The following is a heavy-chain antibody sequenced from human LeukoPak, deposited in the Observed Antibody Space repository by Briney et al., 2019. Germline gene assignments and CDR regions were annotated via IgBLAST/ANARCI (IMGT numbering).Heavy chain of an antibody. V-gene: IGHV3-23*03. J-gene: IGHJ4*02. CDR3: ARGKSSSLLRTFDY. D-gene: IGHD6-13*01. CDR1: GFTFSSYA. Sequence: GGSLRLSCAASGFTFSSYAMSWVRQAPGKGLEWVSVIYSGGSTYYADSVKGRFTISRDNSKNTVYLQMNSLKAEDTAVYYCARGKSSSLLRTFDYWGQGTLVTVSS. CDR2: IYSGGST.